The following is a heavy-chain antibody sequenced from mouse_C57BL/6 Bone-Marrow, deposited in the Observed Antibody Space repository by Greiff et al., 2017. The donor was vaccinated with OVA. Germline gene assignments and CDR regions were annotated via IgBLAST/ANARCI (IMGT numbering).Heavy chain of an antibody. Sequence: VQLQQSGPGLVKPSQSLSLTCSVTGYSITSGYYWNWIRQFPGNKLEWMGYISYDGSNNYNPSLKNRISITRDTSKNQFFLKLNSVTTEDTATYYCARDYGSWGQGTLVTVSA. CDR1: GYSITSGYY. V-gene: IGHV3-6*01. CDR2: ISYDGSN. CDR3: ARDYGS. J-gene: IGHJ3*02.